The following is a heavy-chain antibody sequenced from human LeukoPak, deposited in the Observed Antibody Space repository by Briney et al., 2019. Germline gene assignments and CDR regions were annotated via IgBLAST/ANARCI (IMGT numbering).Heavy chain of an antibody. Sequence: ASVKVSCKASGYTFTSYDINWVRQATGQGLVWMGWMNPNSGNTGYAQKFQGRVTITRNTSISTAYMELSSLRSEDTAVYYCAKLKSAITIFGVVTPNWFDPWGQGTLVTVSS. CDR1: GYTFTSYD. D-gene: IGHD3-3*01. CDR3: AKLKSAITIFGVVTPNWFDP. J-gene: IGHJ5*02. V-gene: IGHV1-8*03. CDR2: MNPNSGNT.